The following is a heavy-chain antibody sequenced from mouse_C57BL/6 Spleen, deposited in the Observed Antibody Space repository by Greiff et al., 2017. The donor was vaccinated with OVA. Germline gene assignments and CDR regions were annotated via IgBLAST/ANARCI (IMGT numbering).Heavy chain of an antibody. Sequence: EVKLVESGGGLVKHGGSLKLSCAASGFTFSSYAMSWVRQTPEKRLEWVATISDGGSYTYYPDNVKGRFTISRDNAKNNLYLQMSHLKSEDTAMYYCARDPFGWGQGTLVTVSA. CDR1: GFTFSSYA. J-gene: IGHJ3*02. CDR2: ISDGGSYT. CDR3: ARDPFG. V-gene: IGHV5-4*01.